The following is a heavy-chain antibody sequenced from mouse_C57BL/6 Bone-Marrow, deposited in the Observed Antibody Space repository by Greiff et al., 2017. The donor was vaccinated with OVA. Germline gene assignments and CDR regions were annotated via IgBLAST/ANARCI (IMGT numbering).Heavy chain of an antibody. D-gene: IGHD1-1*01. J-gene: IGHJ3*01. CDR2: IYPGDGDT. Sequence: QVQLQQSGAELVKPGASVKISCKASGYAFSSYWMNWVKQRPGKGLEWIGQIYPGDGDTNYNGKFKVKATLTADKSSSTAYMQLSSLTSEDSAVYFCARGGNYGSSLAWFAYWGQGTLVTVSA. CDR1: GYAFSSYW. V-gene: IGHV1-80*01. CDR3: ARGGNYGSSLAWFAY.